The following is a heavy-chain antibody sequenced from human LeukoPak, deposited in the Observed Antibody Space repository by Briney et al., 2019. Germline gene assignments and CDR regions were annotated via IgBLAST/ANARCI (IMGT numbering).Heavy chain of an antibody. CDR1: GFTFSGSS. D-gene: IGHD4-23*01. CDR2: ISSSSSYI. Sequence: PGGSLKLSCAASGFTFSGSSMSWVRQAPGKGLEWVSSISSSSSYIYYADSVKGRFTVSRDNAKNSLYLLMKSLRAEDTAVYYCARTTVVTLIDYWGQGTLVTVSS. J-gene: IGHJ4*02. V-gene: IGHV3-21*01. CDR3: ARTTVVTLIDY.